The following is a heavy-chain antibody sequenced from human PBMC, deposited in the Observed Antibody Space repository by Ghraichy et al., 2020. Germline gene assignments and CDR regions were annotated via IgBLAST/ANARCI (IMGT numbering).Heavy chain of an antibody. CDR1: GFTFNSYS. J-gene: IGHJ4*02. CDR3: ARDVNWAFDY. V-gene: IGHV3-48*02. Sequence: LSLTCAASGFTFNSYSVNWVRQAPGKGLEWISYISSTSTYISYADSVKGRFTISRDNAKNSLYLQMNSLRDEDTALYYCARDVNWAFDYWGRGALVTVSS. CDR2: ISSTSTYI. D-gene: IGHD7-27*01.